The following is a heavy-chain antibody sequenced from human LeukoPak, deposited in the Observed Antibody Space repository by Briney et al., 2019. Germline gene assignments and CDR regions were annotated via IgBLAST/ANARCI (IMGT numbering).Heavy chain of an antibody. CDR3: ARDDYDILTGRNYYFDY. V-gene: IGHV3-7*05. D-gene: IGHD3-9*01. J-gene: IGHJ4*02. CDR1: GFTFSSYL. Sequence: GGSLRLSCAASGFTFSSYLMSWVRQAPGKGLEWVANIKQDGSEKYYVDSVKGRFTISRDNAKNSLYLQMNSLRAEDTAVYYYARDDYDILTGRNYYFDYWGQGTLVTVSS. CDR2: IKQDGSEK.